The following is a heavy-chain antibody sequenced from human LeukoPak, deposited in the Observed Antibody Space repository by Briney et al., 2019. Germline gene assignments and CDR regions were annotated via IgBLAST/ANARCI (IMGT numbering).Heavy chain of an antibody. CDR3: ARERGGYSYGYDYYYYMDV. Sequence: GGSLRLSCAASGFTFSSYWMSWVRQAPGKGLEWVANIKQDGSEKYYVDSVKGRFTISRDNAKNSLYLQMNSLRAEDTAVYYCARERGGYSYGYDYYYYMDVWGKGTTVTISS. CDR1: GFTFSSYW. J-gene: IGHJ6*03. V-gene: IGHV3-7*01. CDR2: IKQDGSEK. D-gene: IGHD5-18*01.